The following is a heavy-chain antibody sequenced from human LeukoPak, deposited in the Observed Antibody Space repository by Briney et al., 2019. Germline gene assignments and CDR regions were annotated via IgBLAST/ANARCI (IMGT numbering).Heavy chain of an antibody. D-gene: IGHD2-15*01. CDR2: IYTNGST. CDR3: ARDKVEVVAATPNNWLDP. J-gene: IGHJ5*02. V-gene: IGHV4-61*02. CDR1: GGSISSGSYY. Sequence: SQTLSLTCTVSGGSISSGSYYWSWIRQPAGKGLEWIGRIYTNGSTNYNPSLKSRVTISVDTSKNQFSLKLSSVTAADTAVYYCARDKVEVVAATPNNWLDPWGQGTLVTVSS.